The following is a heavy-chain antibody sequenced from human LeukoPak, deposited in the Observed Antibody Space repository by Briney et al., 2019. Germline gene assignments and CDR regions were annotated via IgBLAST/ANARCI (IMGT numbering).Heavy chain of an antibody. V-gene: IGHV4-30-4*01. CDR2: IYYSGST. CDR3: ARSEMATTFDY. J-gene: IGHJ4*02. D-gene: IGHD5-24*01. Sequence: KPSETLSLTCTVSGGSISSGDYYWSWIRQPPGKGLEWIGYIYYSGSTYYNPSLKSRVTISVDTSKNQLSLKLSSVTAADTAVYYCARSEMATTFDYWGQGTLVTVSS. CDR1: GGSISSGDYY.